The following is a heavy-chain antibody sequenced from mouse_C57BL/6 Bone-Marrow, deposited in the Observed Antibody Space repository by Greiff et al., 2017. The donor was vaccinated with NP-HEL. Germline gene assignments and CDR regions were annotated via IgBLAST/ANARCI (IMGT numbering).Heavy chain of an antibody. V-gene: IGHV1-54*01. D-gene: IGHD1-1*01. CDR1: GYAFTNYL. CDR2: INPGSGGT. J-gene: IGHJ3*01. CDR3: ARDYGSSPWFAY. Sequence: SGAELVRPGTSVKVSCKASGYAFTNYLIEWVKQRPGQGLGWIGVINPGSGGTNYNEKFKGKATLTADKSSSTAYMQLSSLTSEDSAVYFCARDYGSSPWFAYWGQGTLVTVSA.